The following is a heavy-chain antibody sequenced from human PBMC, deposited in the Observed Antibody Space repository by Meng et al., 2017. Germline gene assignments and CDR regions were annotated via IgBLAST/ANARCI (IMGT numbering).Heavy chain of an antibody. V-gene: IGHV2-5*05. CDR3: AHRRGDSREGWFDP. Sequence: LEEVGPVLVKPTKALTVTCAFCGVAVGRGGGGVGWIRQPPGRALEWLGLIYWDDERRYGPSLKGRRTITKDTCKNEVVLTMTNMDPVDTATYYCAHRRGDSREGWFDPWGQGTLVTVSS. CDR1: GVAVGRGGGG. J-gene: IGHJ5*02. CDR2: IYWDDER. D-gene: IGHD2-21*02.